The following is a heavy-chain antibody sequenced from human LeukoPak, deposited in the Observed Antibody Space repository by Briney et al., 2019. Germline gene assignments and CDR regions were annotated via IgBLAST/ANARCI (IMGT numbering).Heavy chain of an antibody. CDR3: ARLSGYYDILTGYYYFDY. Sequence: SETLSLACTVSGGSISSSSYYWGWIRQPPGKGLEWIGSIYYSGSTYYNPSLKSRVTISVDTSKNQFSLKLSSVTAADTAVYYCARLSGYYDILTGYYYFDYWGQGTLVTVSS. CDR1: GGSISSSSYY. D-gene: IGHD3-9*01. J-gene: IGHJ4*02. V-gene: IGHV4-39*01. CDR2: IYYSGST.